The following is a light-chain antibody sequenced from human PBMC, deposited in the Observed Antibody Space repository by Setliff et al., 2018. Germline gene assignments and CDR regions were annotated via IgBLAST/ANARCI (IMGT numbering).Light chain of an antibody. V-gene: IGLV2-14*03. Sequence: QSVLTQPASVSGSPGQSITISCTGTSGDIGAYNYVSWYLQHPGKVPQLIIYDVTNRPSGISDRFSGSKSGNTASLTVSGLQADDEADYFCCSYAASYNPYVFGSGTKV. CDR2: DVT. CDR1: SGDIGAYNY. J-gene: IGLJ1*01. CDR3: CSYAASYNPYV.